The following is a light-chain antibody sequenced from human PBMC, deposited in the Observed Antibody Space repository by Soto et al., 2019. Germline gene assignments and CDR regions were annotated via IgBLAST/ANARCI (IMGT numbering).Light chain of an antibody. J-gene: IGLJ2*01. Sequence: QSVLTQPPSASGTPGQRVTISCSGSSSNIGTNHVDWYQQFPGMAPKLLMYRSDQRPTGVPDRFSASNSGTSASLAISGLRSDDEADYYCSARDDILSGVVFGGGTKLTVL. CDR3: SARDDILSGVV. CDR1: SSNIGTNH. CDR2: RSD. V-gene: IGLV1-47*01.